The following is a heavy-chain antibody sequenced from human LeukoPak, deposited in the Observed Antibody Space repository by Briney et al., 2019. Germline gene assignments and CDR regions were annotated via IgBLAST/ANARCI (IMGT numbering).Heavy chain of an antibody. Sequence: MASQTLSLTCTVSGGSVSSGTYYWSWIRQPAGKGLEWIGHIYTSESTNYNPSLKSRVTISVDTSKNQFSLKLTSVTAADTAVYYCARDDWTYCSSTTSPDAYIWGQGTMVTVSS. CDR1: GGSVSSGTYY. CDR3: ARDDWTYCSSTTSPDAYI. CDR2: IYTSEST. D-gene: IGHD2-2*01. J-gene: IGHJ3*02. V-gene: IGHV4-61*09.